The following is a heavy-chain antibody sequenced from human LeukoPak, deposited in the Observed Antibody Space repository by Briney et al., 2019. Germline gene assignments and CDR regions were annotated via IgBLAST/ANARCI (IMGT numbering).Heavy chain of an antibody. CDR2: ISPSGDIT. D-gene: IGHD1-26*01. J-gene: IGHJ4*02. CDR3: AKEVEGATFYFDY. V-gene: IGHV3-23*01. CDR1: GFIFSSHG. Sequence: GGSLRLSCAASGFIFSSHGMNWVRQAPGKGLEWVSGISPSGDITYYADSVKGRFTISRDNARNLLHLQMNSLRAEDTAVYYCAKEVEGATFYFDYWGQGTLVTVSS.